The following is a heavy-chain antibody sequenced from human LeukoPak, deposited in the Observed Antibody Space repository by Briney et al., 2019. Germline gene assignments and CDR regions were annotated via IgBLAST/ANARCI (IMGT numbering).Heavy chain of an antibody. D-gene: IGHD2-2*01. Sequence: EGSLRLSCAASGFTFSSYWMSWVRQAPGKGLEWVANIKQDGSEKYYVDSVKGRFTISRDNAKNSLYLQMNSLRAEDTAVYYCARDRGYCSSTSCYVAFDIWGQGTMVTVSS. CDR2: IKQDGSEK. CDR1: GFTFSSYW. V-gene: IGHV3-7*01. J-gene: IGHJ3*02. CDR3: ARDRGYCSSTSCYVAFDI.